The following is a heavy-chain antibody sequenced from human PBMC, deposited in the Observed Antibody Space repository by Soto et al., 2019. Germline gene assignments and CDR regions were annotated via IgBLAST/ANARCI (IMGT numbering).Heavy chain of an antibody. CDR2: ISSSGSTI. CDR1: GFTFSSYE. CDR3: ARDLSGIHYYGMDV. J-gene: IGHJ6*02. D-gene: IGHD1-26*01. V-gene: IGHV3-48*03. Sequence: GGSLRLSCAASGFTFSSYEMNWVRQAPGKGLEWVSYISSSGSTIYYADSVKGRFTISRDNAKNSLYLQMNSLRAEDTAVYYCARDLSGIHYYGMDVWGQGTTVTVSS.